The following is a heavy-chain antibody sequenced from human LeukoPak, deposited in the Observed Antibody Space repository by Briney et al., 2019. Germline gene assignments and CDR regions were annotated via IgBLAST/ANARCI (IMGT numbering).Heavy chain of an antibody. CDR2: ISYSGST. Sequence: SETLSLTCTVSGGSVSSGSYYWSWIRQPPGKGLEWIGYISYSGSTNYNPSLKSRVTISVDTSKNQFSLKLSSVTAADTAVYYCARGGRSLLQPWSRASYGMDVWGQGTTVTVSS. D-gene: IGHD5-18*01. CDR3: ARGGRSLLQPWSRASYGMDV. V-gene: IGHV4-61*01. CDR1: GGSVSSGSYY. J-gene: IGHJ6*02.